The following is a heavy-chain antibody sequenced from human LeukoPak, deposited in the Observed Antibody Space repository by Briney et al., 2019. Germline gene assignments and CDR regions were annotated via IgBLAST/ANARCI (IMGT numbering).Heavy chain of an antibody. V-gene: IGHV3-21*01. CDR1: GFPFSSYS. J-gene: IGHJ4*02. D-gene: IGHD3-22*01. CDR2: ISSSSYI. CDR3: ARVWRYYDSSGYFDY. Sequence: GSLSLSCAASGFPFSSYSMNWVRQAPGKGLEWVSSISSSSYIYYADSVKGRFTISRDNAKNSLYLQMNSLRAEDTAVYYRARVWRYYDSSGYFDYWGQGTLVTVSS.